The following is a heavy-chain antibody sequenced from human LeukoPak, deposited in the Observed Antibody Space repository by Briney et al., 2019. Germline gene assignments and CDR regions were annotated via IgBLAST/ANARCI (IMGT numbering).Heavy chain of an antibody. Sequence: ASVKVSCKASGYTFTGYYMHWVRQAPGQGLEWMGWINPNSGGTNYAQKFQGRVTMTRDTSISTAYMELSRLRSDDTAVYYCARGKYSSSSWYYYYYYMDVWGKGTTVTVSS. V-gene: IGHV1-2*02. CDR1: GYTFTGYY. CDR2: INPNSGGT. D-gene: IGHD6-6*01. J-gene: IGHJ6*03. CDR3: ARGKYSSSSWYYYYYYMDV.